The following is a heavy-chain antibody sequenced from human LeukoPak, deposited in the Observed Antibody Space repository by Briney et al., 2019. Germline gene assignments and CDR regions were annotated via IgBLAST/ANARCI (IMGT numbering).Heavy chain of an antibody. J-gene: IGHJ4*02. D-gene: IGHD3-22*01. CDR3: AKASAMIVVVSKHFDY. V-gene: IGHV3-7*03. Sequence: GESLRLSCAASGFTFSAYWMTWVRQAPGKGLAWVANIIEGGDVKYYVDSVKGRFTISRDNTKNSLYLQMTSLRADDTAVYYCAKASAMIVVVSKHFDYWGQGTLVTVSS. CDR1: GFTFSAYW. CDR2: IIEGGDVK.